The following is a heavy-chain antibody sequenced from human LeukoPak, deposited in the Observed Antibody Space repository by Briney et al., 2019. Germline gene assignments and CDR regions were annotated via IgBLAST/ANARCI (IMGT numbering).Heavy chain of an antibody. CDR1: GYTFTSYY. V-gene: IGHV1-46*01. Sequence: ASVKVSCKASGYTFTSYYMHWVRQAPGQGLEWMGIINPSGGSTSYAQKFQGRVTMTRDTSTSTVYMELSSLRSEDTAVYYCGRVRGIVVVPAAPPRLGNWFDPWGQGTLVTVSS. CDR3: GRVRGIVVVPAAPPRLGNWFDP. CDR2: INPSGGST. J-gene: IGHJ5*02. D-gene: IGHD2-2*01.